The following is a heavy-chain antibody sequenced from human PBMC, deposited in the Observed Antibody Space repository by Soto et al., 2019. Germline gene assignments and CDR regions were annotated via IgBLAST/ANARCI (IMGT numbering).Heavy chain of an antibody. CDR3: ASAVYYDFWSGPQLGMHV. V-gene: IGHV1-69*02. CDR2: IIPILGIA. D-gene: IGHD3-3*01. Sequence: SVKVSCKASGGTFSSYTISWVRQAPGQGLEWMGRIIPILGIANYAQKFQGRVTITADKSTSTAYMELSSLRSEDTAVYYCASAVYYDFWSGPQLGMHVWGKGTTVTVSS. CDR1: GGTFSSYT. J-gene: IGHJ6*03.